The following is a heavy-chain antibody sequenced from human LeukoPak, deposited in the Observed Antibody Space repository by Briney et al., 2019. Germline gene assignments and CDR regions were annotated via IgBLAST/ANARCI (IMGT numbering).Heavy chain of an antibody. V-gene: IGHV4-59*08. Sequence: ASETLSLTCTVSGGSISNYYWSWIRQPPGKGLECIGYIYYSGSTNYNPSLKSRVTISLDTSKNQFSLKLSSVTAADTAVYYCARRNDYYFDYWGQGTLVTVSS. CDR1: GGSISNYY. CDR2: IYYSGST. J-gene: IGHJ4*02. CDR3: ARRNDYYFDY. D-gene: IGHD2-21*02.